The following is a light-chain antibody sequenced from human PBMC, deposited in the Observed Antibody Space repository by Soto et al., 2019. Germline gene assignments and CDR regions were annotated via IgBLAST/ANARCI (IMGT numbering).Light chain of an antibody. Sequence: EIVLTQSPDTLSLSPGERVTLSCRASQRMTNNFLAWFQQKPGLAPRLLIHGASTRASGVPDRFTGGGSGTDFALTISRVEPEDFAVYYCQQYGRSPFTFGQGTKLQIK. CDR1: QRMTNNF. V-gene: IGKV3-20*01. CDR3: QQYGRSPFT. J-gene: IGKJ2*01. CDR2: GAS.